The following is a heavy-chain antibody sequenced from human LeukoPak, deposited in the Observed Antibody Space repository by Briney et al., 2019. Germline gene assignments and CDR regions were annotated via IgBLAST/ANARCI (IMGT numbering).Heavy chain of an antibody. Sequence: PGGSLRLSCAASGFTFSSYWMHWVRQAPGKGLVWVSLIKSDGSSTSYADSVKGRFTISRDNAKNTLYLQMNSLRAEDTAVYYCARDRGCAFDIWGQGTMVTVSS. J-gene: IGHJ3*02. CDR2: IKSDGSST. V-gene: IGHV3-74*01. D-gene: IGHD3-22*01. CDR1: GFTFSSYW. CDR3: ARDRGCAFDI.